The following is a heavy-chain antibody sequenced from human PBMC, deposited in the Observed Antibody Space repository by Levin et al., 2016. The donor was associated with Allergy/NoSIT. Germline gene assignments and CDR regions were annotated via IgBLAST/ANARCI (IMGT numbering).Heavy chain of an antibody. CDR2: INGGGGST. V-gene: IGHV3-23*01. Sequence: VRQAPGKGLEWVSAINGGGGSTYYADSVKGRFTISRDNSKNTLYLQMNSLRAEDTAVYYCTKDRLGRGNFDYWGQGTLVTVSS. D-gene: IGHD7-27*01. J-gene: IGHJ4*02. CDR3: TKDRLGRGNFDY.